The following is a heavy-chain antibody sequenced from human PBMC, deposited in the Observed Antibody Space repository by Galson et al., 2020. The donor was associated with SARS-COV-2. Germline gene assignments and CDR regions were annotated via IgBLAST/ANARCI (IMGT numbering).Heavy chain of an antibody. V-gene: IGHV3-23*01. CDR2: ISSSGTST. D-gene: IGHD3-10*01. CDR1: GFTFSTYA. Sequence: GESLKISCEASGFTFSTYAMSWVRQAPGKGLEWVSAISSSGTSTYYADSVKGRLTISRDNSKNTLYLQMNSLRSEDTAVYFCAGRLTGSYFDCWGQGSLVTVSS. CDR3: AGRLTGSYFDC. J-gene: IGHJ4*02.